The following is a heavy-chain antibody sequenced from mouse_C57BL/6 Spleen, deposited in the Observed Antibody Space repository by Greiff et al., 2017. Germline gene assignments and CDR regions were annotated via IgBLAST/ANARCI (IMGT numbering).Heavy chain of an antibody. Sequence: VQLQESGPELVKPGASVKISCKASGYAFSSSWMNWVKQRPGKGLEWIGRIYPGDGDTNYNGKFKGKATLTADKSSSTAYMQLSSLTSEDSAVYFCAPLYYDYDGGFAYWGQGTLVTVSA. CDR3: APLYYDYDGGFAY. D-gene: IGHD2-4*01. V-gene: IGHV1-82*01. J-gene: IGHJ3*01. CDR1: GYAFSSSW. CDR2: IYPGDGDT.